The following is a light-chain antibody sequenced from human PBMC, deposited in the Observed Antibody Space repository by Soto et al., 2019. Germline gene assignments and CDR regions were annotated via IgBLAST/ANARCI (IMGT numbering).Light chain of an antibody. V-gene: IGKV3-15*01. Sequence: EIVLAQSPATLSVTPGEXITLSCRATQTIGQKLAWYLQRPGQAPSLLMYGASTRATDIPARFSGSVSGTEFTLTITGLQSEDFAVYYCQQYNGWPWTFGQGTKVDIK. CDR1: QTIGQK. CDR2: GAS. CDR3: QQYNGWPWT. J-gene: IGKJ1*01.